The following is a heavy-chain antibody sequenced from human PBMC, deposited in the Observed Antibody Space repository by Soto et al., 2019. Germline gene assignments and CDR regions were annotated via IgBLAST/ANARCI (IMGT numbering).Heavy chain of an antibody. J-gene: IGHJ6*02. CDR3: AASGSYSSPYYYYYGMDV. CDR2: IVVGSGNT. CDR1: GFTFTSSA. D-gene: IGHD1-26*01. V-gene: IGHV1-58*01. Sequence: SVKVSCKASGFTFTSSAVQWVRQARGQRLEWIGWIVVGSGNTNYAQKFQERVTITRDMSTSTAYMELSSLRSEDTAVYYCAASGSYSSPYYYYYGMDVWGQGTTVTVSS.